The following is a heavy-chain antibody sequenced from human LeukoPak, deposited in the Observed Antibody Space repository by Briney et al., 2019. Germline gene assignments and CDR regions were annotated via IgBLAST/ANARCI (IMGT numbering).Heavy chain of an antibody. D-gene: IGHD3-22*01. V-gene: IGHV4-39*07. CDR2: IYYSGST. Sequence: SETLSLTCTVSGGSISSSSYYWGWIRQPPGKGLEWIGSIYYSGSTYYNPSLKSRVTISVDTSKNQFSLKLSSVSAADTAVYYCARGVEDYYDSSGYGYWGQGTLVTVSS. J-gene: IGHJ4*02. CDR1: GGSISSSSYY. CDR3: ARGVEDYYDSSGYGY.